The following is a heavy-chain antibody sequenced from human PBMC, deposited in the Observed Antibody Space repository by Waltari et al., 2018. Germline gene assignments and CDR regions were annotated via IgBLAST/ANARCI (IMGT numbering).Heavy chain of an antibody. CDR2: SNPNSGGT. J-gene: IGHJ6*02. CDR1: GYTFTGYY. V-gene: IGHV1-2*06. CDR3: ARDWGSSSWYLVGMDV. D-gene: IGHD6-13*01. Sequence: QVQLVQSGAEVKKPGASVKVSCKASGYTFTGYYMHWVRQAPGQGLEWMGRSNPNSGGTNYAQKFQGRVTMTRDTSISTAYMELSRLRSDDTAVYYCARDWGSSSWYLVGMDVWGQGTTVTVSS.